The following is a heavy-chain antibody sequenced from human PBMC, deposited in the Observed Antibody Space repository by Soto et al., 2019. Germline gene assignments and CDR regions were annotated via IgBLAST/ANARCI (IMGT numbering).Heavy chain of an antibody. CDR3: ARNKGYYDGSVYLYGLVP. CDR1: GGSVSSGSYY. CDR2: IFNIGST. J-gene: IGHJ5*02. V-gene: IGHV4-61*01. Sequence: PSETLSLTCSVSGGSVSSGSYYWSWIRQPPGRRLEWIGYIFNIGSTNYNPSLKSRVIISVNTSKDQFSLKLISVTAADTPVYYFARNKGYYDGSVYLYGLVPLSPGHLGTVS. D-gene: IGHD3-22*01.